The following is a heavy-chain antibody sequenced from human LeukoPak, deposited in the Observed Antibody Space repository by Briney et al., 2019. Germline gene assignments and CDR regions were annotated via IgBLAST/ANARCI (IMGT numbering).Heavy chain of an antibody. Sequence: GGSLRLSCAASGFTFSSYAMSWVRQAPGKGLEWVSAISGSGGSTYYADSVKGRFTISRDNSKNTLYLQMNSLRAEDTAVYYCAKDQGRIQLWVVGAFEIWGQGTMVTVSS. CDR1: GFTFSSYA. J-gene: IGHJ3*02. CDR2: ISGSGGST. D-gene: IGHD5-18*01. CDR3: AKDQGRIQLWVVGAFEI. V-gene: IGHV3-23*01.